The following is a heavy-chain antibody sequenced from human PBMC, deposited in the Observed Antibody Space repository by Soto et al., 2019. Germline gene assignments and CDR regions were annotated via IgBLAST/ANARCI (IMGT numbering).Heavy chain of an antibody. Sequence: GGSLRLSCAASGFTFSSYWMSWVRQAPGKGLEWVANIKQDGSEKYYVDSVKGRFTISRDNAKNSLYLQMNSLRAEDTAVYYCARDAPPHNWNVENYFDYWAQGTLVTVSS. CDR2: IKQDGSEK. J-gene: IGHJ4*02. V-gene: IGHV3-7*03. CDR3: ARDAPPHNWNVENYFDY. CDR1: GFTFSSYW. D-gene: IGHD1-20*01.